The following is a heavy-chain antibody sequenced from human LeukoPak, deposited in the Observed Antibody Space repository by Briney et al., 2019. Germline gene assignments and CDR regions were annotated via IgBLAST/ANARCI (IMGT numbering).Heavy chain of an antibody. V-gene: IGHV3-9*03. CDR3: AKDLDYGGNSGLDY. J-gene: IGHJ4*02. D-gene: IGHD4-23*01. CDR1: GFTFDDYA. CDR2: ISWNSGSI. Sequence: GGSLRLSCAASGFTFDDYAMHWVRQAPGKGLEGVSGISWNSGSIGYADSVKGRFTISRDNAKNSLYLQMNSLRAEDMALYYCAKDLDYGGNSGLDYWGQGTLVTVSS.